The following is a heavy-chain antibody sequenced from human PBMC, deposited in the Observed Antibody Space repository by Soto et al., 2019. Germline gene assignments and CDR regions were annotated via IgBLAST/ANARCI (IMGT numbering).Heavy chain of an antibody. Sequence: SVKVSCKASGGTFSSYAISWVRQAPGQGLEWMGGIIPIFGTANYAQKFQGRVTITADESTSTAYMELSSLRSEDTAVYYCARAHPKHYHSLPGSLRYWGQGPLGTVST. D-gene: IGHD3-9*01. J-gene: IGHJ4*02. V-gene: IGHV1-69*13. CDR1: GGTFSSYA. CDR2: IIPIFGTA. CDR3: ARAHPKHYHSLPGSLRY.